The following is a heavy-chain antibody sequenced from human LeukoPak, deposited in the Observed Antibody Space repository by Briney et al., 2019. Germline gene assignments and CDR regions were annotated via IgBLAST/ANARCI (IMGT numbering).Heavy chain of an antibody. CDR1: GFTFSSYW. CDR2: VKQDGSEK. Sequence: GGSLRLSCAASGFTFSSYWMTWFRQAPGKGLEWVANVKQDGSEKYYVDSVKGRFTISRDNAKNSLYLQMNSLRAEDTAVYYCAGGRDVYRYWGQGTLVTVSS. J-gene: IGHJ4*02. D-gene: IGHD5-24*01. CDR3: AGGRDVYRY. V-gene: IGHV3-7*01.